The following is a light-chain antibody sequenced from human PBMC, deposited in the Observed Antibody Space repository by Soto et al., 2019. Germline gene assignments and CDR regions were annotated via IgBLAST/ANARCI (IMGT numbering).Light chain of an antibody. CDR2: DAS. V-gene: IGKV1-33*01. J-gene: IGKJ2*01. Sequence: DIQMTPSPSSLSASVGDRVTITCQASQDISNYLNWYQQKPGKAPKLLIYDASNLETGVPSRFSGSGSGTDFTFTISSLQPEDIATYYCQQYDKLPRTFGQGTKVDIK. CDR3: QQYDKLPRT. CDR1: QDISNY.